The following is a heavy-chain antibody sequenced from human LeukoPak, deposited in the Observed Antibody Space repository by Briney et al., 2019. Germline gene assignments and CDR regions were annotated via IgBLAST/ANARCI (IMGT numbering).Heavy chain of an antibody. CDR3: ARDPLPYYYDSSGYYYDY. CDR1: GFTFSSYW. V-gene: IGHV3-7*01. Sequence: GGSLRLSCAASGFTFSSYWMSWVRQAPGKGLEWVANIKQDGSEKYYVHSVKGRFTISRDKAKNSLYLQMNSLRAEDTAVYYCARDPLPYYYDSSGYYYDYWGQGTLVTVSS. D-gene: IGHD3-22*01. CDR2: IKQDGSEK. J-gene: IGHJ4*02.